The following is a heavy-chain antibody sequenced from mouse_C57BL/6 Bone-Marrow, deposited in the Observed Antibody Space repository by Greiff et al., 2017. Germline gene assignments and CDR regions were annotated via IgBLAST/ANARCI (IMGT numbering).Heavy chain of an antibody. CDR1: GYAFSSSW. D-gene: IGHD2-4*01. Sequence: QVQLQQSGPELVKPGASVKISCKASGYAFSSSWMNWVKQRPGKGLEWIGRIYPGDGDTNYNGKFKGKATLTADKSSSTAYMQLSSLTSEDSAVYFCARGGLRRFAYWGQGTLVTVS. V-gene: IGHV1-82*01. CDR3: ARGGLRRFAY. J-gene: IGHJ3*01. CDR2: IYPGDGDT.